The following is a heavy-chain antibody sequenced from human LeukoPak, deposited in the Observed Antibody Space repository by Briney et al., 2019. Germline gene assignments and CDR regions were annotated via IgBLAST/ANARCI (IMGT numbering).Heavy chain of an antibody. CDR3: ARDRLAAGGSGA. Sequence: GASVKVSCMASGYTFTGYSMHWVRQAPGQGLEWMGRINPNSGGTNYAQKFQGRVTMTRGTSISTAYMELSSLRSDDTAVYYCARDRLAAGGSGAWGQGTLVTVSS. D-gene: IGHD6-13*01. CDR1: GYTFTGYS. V-gene: IGHV1-2*06. CDR2: INPNSGGT. J-gene: IGHJ5*02.